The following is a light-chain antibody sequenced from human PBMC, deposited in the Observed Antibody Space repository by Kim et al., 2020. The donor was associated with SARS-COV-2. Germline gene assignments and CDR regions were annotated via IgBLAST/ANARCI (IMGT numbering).Light chain of an antibody. V-gene: IGKV3-20*01. CDR1: QSVSNDY. Sequence: SPGERATLSCRASQSVSNDYLAWYQQKPGQAPRLLIYGASSRATGIPDRFSGSGSGTDFTLTISRLETEGIAMYYCQQYGSSPETFGQGTKVDIK. CDR3: QQYGSSPET. CDR2: GAS. J-gene: IGKJ1*01.